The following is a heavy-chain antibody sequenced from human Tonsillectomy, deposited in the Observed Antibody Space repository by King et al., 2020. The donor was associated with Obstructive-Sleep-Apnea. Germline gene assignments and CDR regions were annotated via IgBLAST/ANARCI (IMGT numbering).Heavy chain of an antibody. CDR1: GGSISSYY. CDR2: VYYSGST. J-gene: IGHJ4*02. CDR3: ARENDYSNYGFDY. Sequence: LQLQESGPGLVKPSETLSLTCTASGGSISSYYWSWIRQPPGKGLEWIGYVYYSGSTNYNPSLKSRVTMSVDTSKNQFSLKLTSVTAADTAVYYCARENDYSNYGFDYWGQGTLVTVSS. V-gene: IGHV4-59*01. D-gene: IGHD4-11*01.